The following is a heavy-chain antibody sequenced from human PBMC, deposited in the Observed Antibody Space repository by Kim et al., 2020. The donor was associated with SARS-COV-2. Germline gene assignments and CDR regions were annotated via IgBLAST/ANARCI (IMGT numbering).Heavy chain of an antibody. D-gene: IGHD4-17*01. CDR3: SRKHMTTVTNWFDP. CDR2: IYHSGST. Sequence: SETLSLTCTVSGYSISSGYYWGWIRQPPGKGLEWIGSIYHSGSTYYNPSLKSRVTISVDTSKNQFSLKLSSVTAADTAVYYCSRKHMTTVTNWFDPWAKG. V-gene: IGHV4-38-2*02. J-gene: IGHJ5*02. CDR1: GYSISSGYY.